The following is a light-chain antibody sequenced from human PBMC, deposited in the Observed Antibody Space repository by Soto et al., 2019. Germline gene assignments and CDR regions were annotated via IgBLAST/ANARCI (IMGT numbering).Light chain of an antibody. CDR2: EVS. CDR3: SSYAGSSTV. J-gene: IGLJ1*01. V-gene: IGLV2-14*01. CDR1: SSDVGGYKY. Sequence: QSALTQPASVSGSPGQSITISCTGTSSDVGGYKYVSWYQQHPDKAPKLIIFEVSNRPSGVPDRFSGSKSGNTASLTVSGLQAEDEADYYCSSYAGSSTVFGTGTKLTVL.